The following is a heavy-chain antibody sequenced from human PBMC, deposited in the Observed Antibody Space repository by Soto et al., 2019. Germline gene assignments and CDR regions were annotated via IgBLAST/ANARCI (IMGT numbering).Heavy chain of an antibody. J-gene: IGHJ5*02. V-gene: IGHV3-23*01. CDR2: ISGSGGST. CDR1: GVTFSSYA. D-gene: IGHD5-18*01. Sequence: GGSLRLSCAASGVTFSSYAMSWVRQAPGKGLEWVSAISGSGGSTYYADSVKGRFTISRDNSKNTLYLQMNSLRAEDTAVYYCAKDFASLGYSYGENWFDPWGQGSLVTASS. CDR3: AKDFASLGYSYGENWFDP.